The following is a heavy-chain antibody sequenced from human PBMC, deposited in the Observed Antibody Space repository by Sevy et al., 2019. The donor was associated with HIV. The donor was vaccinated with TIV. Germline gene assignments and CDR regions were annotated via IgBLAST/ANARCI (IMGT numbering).Heavy chain of an antibody. V-gene: IGHV3-9*01. CDR2: ISWNSGSI. D-gene: IGHD2-15*01. CDR1: GFTFDDYA. CDR3: AKDTTSYCSGGSCYGAFDI. Sequence: GGSLRLSCAASGFTFDDYAMHWVRQAPGKGLEWVSGISWNSGSIGYADSVKGRFTISRDNAKNSLYLQMNSLRAEGAALYYCAKDTTSYCSGGSCYGAFDIWGQGTMVTVSS. J-gene: IGHJ3*02.